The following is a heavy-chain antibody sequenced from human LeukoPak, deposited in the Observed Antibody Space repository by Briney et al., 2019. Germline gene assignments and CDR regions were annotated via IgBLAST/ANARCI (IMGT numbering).Heavy chain of an antibody. J-gene: IGHJ6*03. Sequence: PGGSLRLSCAASGFTFSSYGMSWVRQAPGKGLEWVSAISGSGGSTYYADSVKGRFTISRDNAKNSLYLQMNSLRAEDTAVYYCARDRLLEDRHYYSYYYMDVWGKGTTVTVSS. CDR3: ARDRLLEDRHYYSYYYMDV. CDR1: GFTFSSYG. CDR2: ISGSGGST. V-gene: IGHV3-23*01. D-gene: IGHD1-1*01.